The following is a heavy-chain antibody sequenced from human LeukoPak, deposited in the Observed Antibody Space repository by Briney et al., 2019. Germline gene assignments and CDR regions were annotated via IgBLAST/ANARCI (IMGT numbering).Heavy chain of an antibody. Sequence: GESLKISCKGSGYSFTSYWIGWVRQMPGKGLEWMGIIYPGDSDTTYSPSFQGQVTISADKSKSTVYLEWSSLKASDSATYYCARLRDAYNRGRAFEIWGQGTLVTVS. CDR2: IYPGDSDT. V-gene: IGHV5-51*01. CDR1: GYSFTSYW. J-gene: IGHJ3*02. D-gene: IGHD5-24*01. CDR3: ARLRDAYNRGRAFEI.